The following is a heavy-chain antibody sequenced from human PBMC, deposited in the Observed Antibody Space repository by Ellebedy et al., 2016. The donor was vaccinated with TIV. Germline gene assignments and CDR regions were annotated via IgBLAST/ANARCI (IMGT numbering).Heavy chain of an antibody. CDR1: GGTINRDY. J-gene: IGHJ5*02. Sequence: SETLSLXXTVSGGTINRDYWVWIRQPPGKGLEWIGYTYYGGSFNYNPSLKSRVTISVDTSKNQYSLKLNSVTAADTALYYCAGALRFGELDTWGQGMLVTVSS. V-gene: IGHV4-59*01. CDR2: TYYGGSF. D-gene: IGHD3-10*01. CDR3: AGALRFGELDT.